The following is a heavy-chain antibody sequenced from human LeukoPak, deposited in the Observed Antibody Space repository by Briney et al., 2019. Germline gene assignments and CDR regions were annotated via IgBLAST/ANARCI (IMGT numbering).Heavy chain of an antibody. J-gene: IGHJ4*02. CDR1: GFTFTSSA. V-gene: IGHV1-58*01. CDR3: AADPYDYGDYVLGY. Sequence: EASVKVSCRASGFTFTSSAVQWVRQARGQRLEWIGWIVVGSGNTNYAQKFQERVTITRDMSTSTAYMELSSLRSEDTAVYYCAADPYDYGDYVLGYWGQGTLVTVSS. CDR2: IVVGSGNT. D-gene: IGHD4-17*01.